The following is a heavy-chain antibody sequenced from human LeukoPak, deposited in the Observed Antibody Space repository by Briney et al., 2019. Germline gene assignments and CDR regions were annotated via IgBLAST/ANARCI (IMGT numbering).Heavy chain of an antibody. D-gene: IGHD3-10*01. V-gene: IGHV1-2*02. Sequence: ASVKVSCKPSGYTFTAYYMHWVRQAPGQGLEWMGWINPNSGGTNYAQKFQGRVTMTRDTSISTAYMELSRLRSDDTAVYYCARDRMVRGVTNNDYWGQGTLVTVSS. CDR3: ARDRMVRGVTNNDY. J-gene: IGHJ4*02. CDR2: INPNSGGT. CDR1: GYTFTAYY.